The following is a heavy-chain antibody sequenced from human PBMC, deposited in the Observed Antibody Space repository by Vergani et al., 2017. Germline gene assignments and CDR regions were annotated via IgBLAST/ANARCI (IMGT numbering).Heavy chain of an antibody. J-gene: IGHJ5*02. D-gene: IGHD6-13*01. Sequence: QVQLVQSGAEVKKPGASVKVSCKASGYTFTGYYMHWVRQAPGQGLEWMGWISAYNGNTNYAQKLQGRVTMTTDTSTSTAYMELRSLRSDDTAVYYCARVGDSSSWYDRGDWFDPWGQGTLVTVSS. CDR2: ISAYNGNT. V-gene: IGHV1-18*04. CDR3: ARVGDSSSWYDRGDWFDP. CDR1: GYTFTGYY.